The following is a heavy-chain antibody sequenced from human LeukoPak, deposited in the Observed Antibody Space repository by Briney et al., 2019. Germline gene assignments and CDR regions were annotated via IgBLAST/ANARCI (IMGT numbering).Heavy chain of an antibody. CDR2: IYSGGST. V-gene: IGHV3-53*01. D-gene: IGHD3-10*02. J-gene: IGHJ6*04. CDR3: AELGITMIGGV. Sequence: GGSLRLSCAASGFIFSSNYMSWVRQAPGKGLEGVSVIYSGGSTYYADSVKRPFTISTDNSKNTLYLQMNSLRAEDTAVYYCAELGITMIGGVWGKGTTVTISS. CDR1: GFIFSSNY.